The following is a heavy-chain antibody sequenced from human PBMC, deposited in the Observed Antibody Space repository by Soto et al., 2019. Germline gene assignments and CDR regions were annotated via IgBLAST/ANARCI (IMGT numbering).Heavy chain of an antibody. D-gene: IGHD3-10*01. J-gene: IGHJ5*02. V-gene: IGHV1-2*02. Sequence: ASVKVSCKASGYTFTGYFMHWVRQAPGQGLEWMGWINPYSGGADYAQSFQGRVTMTRDTSISTVYMELSRLRFDDKAVYYCARAIRGAYYNSPLDTWGQGTVVTVSS. CDR1: GYTFTGYF. CDR3: ARAIRGAYYNSPLDT. CDR2: INPYSGGA.